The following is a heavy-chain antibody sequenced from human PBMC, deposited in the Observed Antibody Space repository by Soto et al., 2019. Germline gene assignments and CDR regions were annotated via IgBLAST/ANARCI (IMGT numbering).Heavy chain of an antibody. CDR1: GYTFTSYA. CDR3: ARAPGYSYGNNWFDP. D-gene: IGHD5-18*01. CDR2: INAGNGNT. V-gene: IGHV1-3*01. Sequence: ASVKVSCKASGYTFTSYAMHWVRQAPGQRLEWMGWINAGNGNTKYSQKFQVRVTITRDTSASTAYMERSSLSSDDTPLYYCARAPGYSYGNNWFDPWGQGTLVTVSS. J-gene: IGHJ5*02.